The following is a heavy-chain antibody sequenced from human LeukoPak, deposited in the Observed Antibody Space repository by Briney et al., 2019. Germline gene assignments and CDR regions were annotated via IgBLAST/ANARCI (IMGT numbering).Heavy chain of an antibody. Sequence: SGGSLRLSCAASGFTFSSYAMTWVRQAPGKGLEWVSAISGSAGSTYYTDSVKGRFIISRDNSKSTLYLQMNSLRAGDTAVYYCAKDHRWGAMLTGAIDYWGQGTLVTVSS. CDR3: AKDHRWGAMLTGAIDY. J-gene: IGHJ4*02. D-gene: IGHD3-16*01. CDR2: ISGSAGST. V-gene: IGHV3-23*01. CDR1: GFTFSSYA.